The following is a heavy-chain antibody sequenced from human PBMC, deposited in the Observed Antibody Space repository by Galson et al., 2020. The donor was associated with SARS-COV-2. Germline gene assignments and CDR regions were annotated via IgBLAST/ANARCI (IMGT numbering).Heavy chain of an antibody. Sequence: GGSLRLSCAASGFIFRDFALHWVRQPPGKGLEWVSGVNWDSGTIAYADSVKGRFTISRDNAKNSFNLQMDGLRAEDTALYYCVKASSSWYESPLESWGQGTQVTVSS. CDR2: VNWDSGTI. V-gene: IGHV3-9*01. CDR3: VKASSSWYESPLES. J-gene: IGHJ4*02. D-gene: IGHD6-13*01. CDR1: GFIFRDFA.